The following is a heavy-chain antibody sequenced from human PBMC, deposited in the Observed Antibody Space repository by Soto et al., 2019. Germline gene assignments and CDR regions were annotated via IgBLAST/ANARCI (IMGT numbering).Heavy chain of an antibody. J-gene: IGHJ4*02. CDR1: TGSFSQYY. Sequence: QLPQWGARLLKPSETLSLTCAVYTGSFSQYYWYWIRQSPGKGLEWIWEINQSGATNYNPSLKSRVTISVDTSKNQFSLKLKSLTAADTAVYYCARGYYYASGSSFPYWGQGTLVTVSS. CDR3: ARGYYYASGSSFPY. CDR2: INQSGAT. D-gene: IGHD3-10*01. V-gene: IGHV4-34*01.